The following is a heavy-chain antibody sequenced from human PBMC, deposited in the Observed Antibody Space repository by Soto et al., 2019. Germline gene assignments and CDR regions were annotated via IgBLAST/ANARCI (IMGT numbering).Heavy chain of an antibody. Sequence: SETLSLTCTISGGSISSGGYYWSWIRQHPGKGLEWIGYIYYSGSTYYNPSLKSRVTISVDTSKNQFSLKLSSVTAADTAAYYCAGVTHHYASTGYYPSGMDVWGQGTTVTVSS. D-gene: IGHD3-22*01. CDR1: GGSISSGGYY. J-gene: IGHJ6*02. CDR3: AGVTHHYASTGYYPSGMDV. CDR2: IYYSGST. V-gene: IGHV4-31*03.